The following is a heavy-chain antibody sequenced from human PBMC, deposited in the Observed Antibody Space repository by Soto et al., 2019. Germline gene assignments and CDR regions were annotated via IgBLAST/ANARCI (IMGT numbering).Heavy chain of an antibody. J-gene: IGHJ3*02. CDR1: GFTFSSYG. Sequence: QVQLVESGGGVVQPGRSLRLSCAASGFTFSSYGMHWVRQAPGKGLEWGAVISYDGSNKYYADSVKGRFTISRDNSKNTLYLQMISLKAEDTAVYYCAKDMTTVTTNDAFDIWGQGTMVTVSS. CDR3: AKDMTTVTTNDAFDI. V-gene: IGHV3-30*18. CDR2: ISYDGSNK. D-gene: IGHD4-17*01.